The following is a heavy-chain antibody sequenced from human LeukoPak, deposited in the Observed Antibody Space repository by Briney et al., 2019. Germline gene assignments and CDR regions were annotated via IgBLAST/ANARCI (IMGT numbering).Heavy chain of an antibody. CDR2: IRQDGGEK. CDR3: ARDGTAAGLYFDL. CDR1: GFPFSRYW. Sequence: GGSLGLPCAFSGFPFSRYWMNWVRRPPGRGLEGVASIRQDGGEKSYVDSVKGRFTISRDNTKNSLYLQMSSLRAEDTAVYYCARDGTAAGLYFDLWGQGTLVTVSS. J-gene: IGHJ4*01. V-gene: IGHV3-7*01. D-gene: IGHD6-13*01.